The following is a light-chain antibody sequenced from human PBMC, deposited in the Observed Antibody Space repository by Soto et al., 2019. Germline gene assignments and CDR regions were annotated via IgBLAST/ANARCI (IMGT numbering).Light chain of an antibody. CDR1: ETVATN. Sequence: EVVMTQSPATLSVSPGERATLSCRASETVATNLAWYQQKPGQAPSLLISGASTRAAGISDRFRGSGSGTEFTLTVSSLRSEDSAIYYCQQYFGWPPMTFGQGTKVEI. J-gene: IGKJ1*01. CDR3: QQYFGWPPMT. V-gene: IGKV3-15*01. CDR2: GAS.